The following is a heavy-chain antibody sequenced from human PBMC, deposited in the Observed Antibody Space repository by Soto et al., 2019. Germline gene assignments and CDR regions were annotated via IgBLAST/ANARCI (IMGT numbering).Heavy chain of an antibody. D-gene: IGHD1-26*01. J-gene: IGHJ4*02. CDR3: ARGRGSFYLDF. CDR1: GFTFGNYW. CDR2: IHSDGTIT. Sequence: EVQLVESGGGLVQPGGSLRLSCATSGFTFGNYWMYWVRQAPGKGLVWVSRIHSDGTITTYADSVKGRLTISRDIAKNTLYLHINSLRAEDTAVYYCARGRGSFYLDFWGQGSQVTVSS. V-gene: IGHV3-74*01.